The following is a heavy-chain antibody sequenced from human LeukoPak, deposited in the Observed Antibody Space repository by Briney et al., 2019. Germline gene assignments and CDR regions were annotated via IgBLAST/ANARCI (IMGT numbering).Heavy chain of an antibody. Sequence: ASVKVSCKASGGTFSSYAISWVRQAPGQGLEWMGRIIPILGIANYAQKFQGRVTITADKSTSTAYMELSSLRSEDTAVYYCARDHCSGGSCYDYWGQGTLVTVSS. CDR1: GGTFSSYA. J-gene: IGHJ4*02. CDR2: IIPILGIA. D-gene: IGHD2-15*01. V-gene: IGHV1-69*04. CDR3: ARDHCSGGSCYDY.